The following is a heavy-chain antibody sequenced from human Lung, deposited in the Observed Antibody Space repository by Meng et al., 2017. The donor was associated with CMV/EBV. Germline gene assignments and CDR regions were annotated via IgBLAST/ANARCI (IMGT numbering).Heavy chain of an antibody. Sequence: SVKVSCKASGGTFSSYAISWVRQAPGQGLEWMGGIIPIFGTANYAQKFQGTVTITTDESTSTAYMELSSLRSEDTAVYYCARVTIFGAYGMDVWGQGTRVTVSS. D-gene: IGHD3-3*01. CDR2: IIPIFGTA. CDR3: ARVTIFGAYGMDV. CDR1: GGTFSSYA. J-gene: IGHJ6*02. V-gene: IGHV1-69*05.